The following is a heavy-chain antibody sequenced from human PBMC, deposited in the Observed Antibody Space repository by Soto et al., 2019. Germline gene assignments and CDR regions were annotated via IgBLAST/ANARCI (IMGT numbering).Heavy chain of an antibody. CDR2: ISYDGSNK. V-gene: IGHV3-30*18. CDR3: AKQRGAFDI. CDR1: GFTFSSYG. Sequence: ESGGGVVQPGRSLRLSCAASGFTFSSYGMHWVRQAPGKGLEWVAVISYDGSNKYYADSVKGRFTISRDNSKNTLYLQMNSLRAEDTAVYYCAKQRGAFDIWGQGTMVTVSS. D-gene: IGHD6-25*01. J-gene: IGHJ3*02.